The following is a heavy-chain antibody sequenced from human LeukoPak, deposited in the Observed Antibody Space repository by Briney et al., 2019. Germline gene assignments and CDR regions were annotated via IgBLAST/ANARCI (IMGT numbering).Heavy chain of an antibody. CDR2: IYYSGST. D-gene: IGHD3-10*01. J-gene: IGHJ5*02. CDR1: GGSISSGDYY. Sequence: SQTLSLTCTVSGGSISSGDYYWSWIRQPPGKGLEWIGYIYYSGSTYYNPSLKSRVTISVDTSKNQFSLKLSSVTAADTAVYYCARVALWFGDWQPQYNWFDPWGQGTLVTVSS. CDR3: ARVALWFGDWQPQYNWFDP. V-gene: IGHV4-30-4*08.